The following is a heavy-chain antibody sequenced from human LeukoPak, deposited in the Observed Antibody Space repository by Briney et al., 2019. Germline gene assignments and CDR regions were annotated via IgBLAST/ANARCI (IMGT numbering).Heavy chain of an antibody. CDR2: IYSSGST. CDR3: ARDPYCSGGSCYLNWFDP. V-gene: IGHV4-4*07. D-gene: IGHD2-15*01. CDR1: GGSISSYY. J-gene: IGHJ5*02. Sequence: SETPSLTCTVSGGSISSYYWSWIRQPAGKGLEWIGRIYSSGSTNYNPSLKSRVTMSVDTSKNQFSLKLSSVTAADTAVYYCARDPYCSGGSCYLNWFDPWGQGTLVTVSS.